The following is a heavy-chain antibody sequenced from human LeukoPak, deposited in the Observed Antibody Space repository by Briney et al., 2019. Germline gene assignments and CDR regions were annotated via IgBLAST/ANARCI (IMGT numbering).Heavy chain of an antibody. CDR1: GFTFSSYR. Sequence: GGSLRLSCAASGFTFSSYRMNWVRQAPGKGLEWVSYMNSSDTTIYYADSVKGRFTISRDNAKNSLYLQMNSLRDEDKAVYYCARDAGARDYGSGSYLGYWGQGTLVTVSS. V-gene: IGHV3-48*02. CDR2: MNSSDTTI. D-gene: IGHD3-10*01. J-gene: IGHJ4*02. CDR3: ARDAGARDYGSGSYLGY.